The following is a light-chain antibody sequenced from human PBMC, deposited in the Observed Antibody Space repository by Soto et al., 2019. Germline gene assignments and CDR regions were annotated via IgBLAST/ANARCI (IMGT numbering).Light chain of an antibody. CDR2: WAS. Sequence: DIVMTQSPDSLAVSLGERATINCKSSQSVLHSSNNKNYLAWYQQKPGQPPKLLIYWASTRESGVPDRFSGSGSGTDFTLTISSLQAEDVAVYYCQQYYDYPPLIFGGGTKVEIK. J-gene: IGKJ4*01. CDR3: QQYYDYPPLI. V-gene: IGKV4-1*01. CDR1: QSVLHSSNNKNY.